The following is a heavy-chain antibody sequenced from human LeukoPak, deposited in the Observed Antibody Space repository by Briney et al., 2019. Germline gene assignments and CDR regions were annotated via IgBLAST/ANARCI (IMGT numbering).Heavy chain of an antibody. J-gene: IGHJ3*02. CDR2: IYHSGST. D-gene: IGHD6-19*01. Sequence: SGTLSLTCAVSGDSISIINWWSWVRQSPGKGLEWIGEIYHSGSTNYNPSLESRVTMSVDKSKNQFSLKLSSVTAADTAVYYCARGSQWLVLLFDIWGQGTMVTVSS. CDR3: ARGSQWLVLLFDI. V-gene: IGHV4-4*02. CDR1: GDSISIINW.